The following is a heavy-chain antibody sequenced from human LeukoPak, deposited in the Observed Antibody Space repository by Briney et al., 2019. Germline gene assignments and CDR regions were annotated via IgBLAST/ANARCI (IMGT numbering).Heavy chain of an antibody. D-gene: IGHD5-18*01. CDR1: GFIFSDHY. CDR3: VRGESTYSYGYGVDV. Sequence: SGGSLRLSCEGSGFIFSDHYLDWVRQSPGKGLEWVGRIRNRANSYNTEYAASVKGRFSISRDDSKNLLDLHMNSLRTEDTAVYYCVRGESTYSYGYGVDVWGQGTTVTVSS. J-gene: IGHJ6*02. V-gene: IGHV3-72*01. CDR2: IRNRANSYNT.